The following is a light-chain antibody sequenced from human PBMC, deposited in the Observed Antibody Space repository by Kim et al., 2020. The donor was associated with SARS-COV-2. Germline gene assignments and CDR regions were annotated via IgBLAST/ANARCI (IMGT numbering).Light chain of an antibody. CDR3: QKYNSAPFT. J-gene: IGKJ5*01. V-gene: IGKV1-27*01. CDR2: GAS. CDR1: KGIGNY. Sequence: SVGDRVTLTCRASKGIGNYLAWYQQKPGKVPKLLIYGASTLQSGVPSRFSGSGSETDFILTISSLQPEDVATYYCQKYNSAPFTFGPGTRLEIK.